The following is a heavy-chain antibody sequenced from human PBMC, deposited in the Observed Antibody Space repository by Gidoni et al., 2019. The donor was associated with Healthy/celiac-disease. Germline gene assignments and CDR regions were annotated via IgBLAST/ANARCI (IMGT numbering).Heavy chain of an antibody. CDR2: ISYDGSNK. CDR3: AKERGIRIAAAGTIWFDP. J-gene: IGHJ5*02. CDR1: GFTLSSYG. Sequence: QVQLVEAGGGVVQPGRSLRLSCAASGFTLSSYGMHWVRQAPGKGLEWVAVISYDGSNKYYADSVKGRFTISRDNSKNTLYLQMNSLRAEDTAVYYCAKERGIRIAAAGTIWFDPWGQGTLVTVSS. D-gene: IGHD6-13*01. V-gene: IGHV3-30*18.